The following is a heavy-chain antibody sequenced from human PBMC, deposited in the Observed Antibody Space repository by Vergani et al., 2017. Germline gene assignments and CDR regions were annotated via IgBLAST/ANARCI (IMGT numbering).Heavy chain of an antibody. CDR3: ARVARVRIVGADNWFDP. CDR1: GGSFSGYY. CDR2: IYYSGST. J-gene: IGHJ5*02. V-gene: IGHV4-34*01. D-gene: IGHD1-26*01. Sequence: QVQLQQWGAGLLKPSETLSLTCAVYGGSFSGYYWSWIRQPPGKGLEWIGYIYYSGSTNYNPSLKSRVTISVDTSKNQFSLKLSSVTAADTAVYYCARVARVRIVGADNWFDPWGQGTLVTVSS.